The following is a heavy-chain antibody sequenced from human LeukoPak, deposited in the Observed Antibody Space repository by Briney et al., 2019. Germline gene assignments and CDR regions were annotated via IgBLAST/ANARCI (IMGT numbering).Heavy chain of an antibody. CDR1: GGSISNYY. CDR3: ARHRAGGDAVILDY. D-gene: IGHD2/OR15-2a*01. J-gene: IGHJ4*02. V-gene: IGHV4-59*08. Sequence: SETLSLTCSVSGGSISNYYWSWIRQPPGGGLEWIGYVFIDSGTTSYNPSLKSRVTISVGTSKTQFSLRLSLVTAADTAVYYCARHRAGGDAVILDYWGQGTLVTV. CDR2: VFIDSGTT.